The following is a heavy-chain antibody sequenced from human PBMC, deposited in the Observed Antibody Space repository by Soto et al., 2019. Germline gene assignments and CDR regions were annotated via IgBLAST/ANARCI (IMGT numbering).Heavy chain of an antibody. D-gene: IGHD4-17*01. V-gene: IGHV1-69*02. CDR2: IIPILGIA. Sequence: QVQLVQSGAEVKKPGSSVKVSCKASGGTFSSYTISWVRQAPGQGLEWMGRIIPILGIANYAQKFQGRVRITADKATSTAYRELSSLRAEDTAVYYCARARDYGPDYWGQGTLVTVSS. CDR1: GGTFSSYT. J-gene: IGHJ4*02. CDR3: ARARDYGPDY.